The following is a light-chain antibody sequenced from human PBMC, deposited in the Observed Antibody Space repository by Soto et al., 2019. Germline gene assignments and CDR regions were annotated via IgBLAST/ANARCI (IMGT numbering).Light chain of an antibody. CDR1: QSVASRN. Sequence: EIVLTQSPGSLSLSPGERATLSCRASQSVASRNLAWYQQKSGQASRLLIYGASSRAIHTPDRFSGSGSGTDFTLTISGLEPEDFAVYYCQQYNKWPRTFGQGTKV. CDR2: GAS. V-gene: IGKV3-20*01. J-gene: IGKJ1*01. CDR3: QQYNKWPRT.